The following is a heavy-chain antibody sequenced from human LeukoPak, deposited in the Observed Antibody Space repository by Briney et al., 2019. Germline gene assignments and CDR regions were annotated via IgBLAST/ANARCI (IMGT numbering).Heavy chain of an antibody. V-gene: IGHV3-21*01. CDR2: ISSSSSYI. Sequence: GGSLRLSCAASGFTFSSYSMNWVRQAPGKGLEWVSSISSSSSYIYYADSVKGRFTISRDNAKNSLYLQMNSLRAEDTAVYYCARAVGRFVSFDYWGQGTLVILSS. CDR3: ARAVGRFVSFDY. D-gene: IGHD1-26*01. J-gene: IGHJ4*02. CDR1: GFTFSSYS.